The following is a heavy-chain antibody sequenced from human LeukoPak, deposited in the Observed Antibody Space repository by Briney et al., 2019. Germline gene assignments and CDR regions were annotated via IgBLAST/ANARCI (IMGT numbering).Heavy chain of an antibody. CDR3: ARHRDITMLRGVFPS. CDR2: ISSSGSTI. D-gene: IGHD3-10*01. Sequence: PGGSLRLSCAASGFSFSDYYMSWIRQAPGKGLEWVSYISSSGSTINFADSVKGRFTISRDNAKNSLYLQMNGLRVEDTAVYYCARHRDITMLRGVFPSWGQGTLVTVSS. V-gene: IGHV3-11*01. CDR1: GFSFSDYY. J-gene: IGHJ5*02.